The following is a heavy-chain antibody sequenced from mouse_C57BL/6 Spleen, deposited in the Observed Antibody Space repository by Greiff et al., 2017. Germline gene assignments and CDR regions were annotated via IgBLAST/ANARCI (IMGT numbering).Heavy chain of an antibody. CDR2: IYPGDGDT. V-gene: IGHV1-82*01. D-gene: IGHD4-1*01. J-gene: IGHJ2*01. Sequence: QVQLQQSGAELARPGASVKLSCKASGYTFTSYGISWVKQRPGKGLEWIGRIYPGDGDTNYNGKFKGKATLTADKSSSTAYMQLSSLTSEDSAVYFCASRWDVENYVDYWGQGTTLTVSS. CDR3: ASRWDVENYVDY. CDR1: GYTFTSYG.